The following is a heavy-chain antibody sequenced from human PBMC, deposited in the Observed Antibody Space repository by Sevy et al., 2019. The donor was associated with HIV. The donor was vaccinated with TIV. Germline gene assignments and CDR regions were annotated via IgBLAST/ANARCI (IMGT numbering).Heavy chain of an antibody. Sequence: GGSLRLSCAASAFTFSSYAMSWVRQAPGKGLEWVSDISGSGGSTHYAESVKGRFTISRDNSKNTLHLQMNSLRAEDTAVYYCAKVHSSSWHFDYWGQGTLVTVSS. CDR3: AKVHSSSWHFDY. D-gene: IGHD6-13*01. J-gene: IGHJ4*02. V-gene: IGHV3-23*01. CDR2: ISGSGGST. CDR1: AFTFSSYA.